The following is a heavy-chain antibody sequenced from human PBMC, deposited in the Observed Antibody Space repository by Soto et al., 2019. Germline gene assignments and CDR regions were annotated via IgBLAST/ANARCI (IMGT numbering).Heavy chain of an antibody. CDR1: GFTFSSYG. Sequence: GGSLRLSCAASGFTFSSYGMHWVRQAPGKGLEWVAVISYDGSNKYYADSVKGRFTISRDNSKNTLYLQMNSLRAEDTAVYYCAKDRRDFWSGYYAPGMDAWGQGTTVTVSS. CDR3: AKDRRDFWSGYYAPGMDA. V-gene: IGHV3-30*18. D-gene: IGHD3-3*01. J-gene: IGHJ6*02. CDR2: ISYDGSNK.